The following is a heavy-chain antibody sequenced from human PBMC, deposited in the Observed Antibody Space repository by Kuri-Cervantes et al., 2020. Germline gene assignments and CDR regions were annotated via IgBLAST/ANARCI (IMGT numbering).Heavy chain of an antibody. V-gene: IGHV3-13*01. J-gene: IGHJ5*02. D-gene: IGHD2-2*01. CDR2: IGTAGDT. CDR1: GFTFSSYD. CDR3: ARGTAIVGIPAALRFDP. Sequence: GESLKISCAASGFTFSSYDMHWVRQATGKGLEWVSAIGTAGDTYYPDSVKGRFTISRDNSKNTLSLQADSLRGDDTAVYYCARGTAIVGIPAALRFDPWGQGTLVTVSS.